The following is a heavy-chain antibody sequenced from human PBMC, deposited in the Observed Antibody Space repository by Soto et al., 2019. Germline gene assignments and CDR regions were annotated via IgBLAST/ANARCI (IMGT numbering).Heavy chain of an antibody. CDR2: SKSKTDGGKT. CDR3: TARSLTRGYTYGHDY. V-gene: IGHV3-15*07. J-gene: IGHJ4*02. D-gene: IGHD5-18*01. CDR1: GFTFSNAW. Sequence: EVQLVDSGGGLVKPGGSLRLACAASGFTFSNAWMNWVRQAPGKGLEWVGRSKSKTDGGKTNYAAPVKGRFTISTDDSRNTLYLQMNNLKTEDTGVYYCTARSLTRGYTYGHDYWGQGTLVTVSS.